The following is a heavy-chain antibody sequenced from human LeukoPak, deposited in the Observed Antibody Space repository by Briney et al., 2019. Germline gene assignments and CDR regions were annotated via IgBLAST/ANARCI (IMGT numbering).Heavy chain of an antibody. D-gene: IGHD3-10*01. J-gene: IGHJ4*02. V-gene: IGHV3-74*01. CDR2: INTDGSTT. Sequence: GGSLRLSCAASGFSFSSYWMHWVRQAPGKGLVWVSRINTDGSTTTYADSVKGRFTISRDNAKNTLYLQMNSLRAEETAVYFCARAADYYASGIFYWGQGTLVTVSS. CDR1: GFSFSSYW. CDR3: ARAADYYASGIFY.